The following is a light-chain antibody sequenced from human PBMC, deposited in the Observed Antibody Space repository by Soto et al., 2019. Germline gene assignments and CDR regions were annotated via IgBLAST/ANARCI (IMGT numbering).Light chain of an antibody. Sequence: EIVLTQSSGTLSLSPGEGATLSCRASQSVSSSFLAWYQQRPGQAPKLLIFGASYRATGIPDRFSGSGSGTDFTVTISRLQPEAFALYYCQHYGNSPPEYTFGPGTNVDSK. CDR2: GAS. CDR3: QHYGNSPPEYT. CDR1: QSVSSSF. V-gene: IGKV3-20*01. J-gene: IGKJ3*01.